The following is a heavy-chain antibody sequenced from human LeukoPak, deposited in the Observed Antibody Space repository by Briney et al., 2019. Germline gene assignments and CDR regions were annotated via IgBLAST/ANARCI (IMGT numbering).Heavy chain of an antibody. V-gene: IGHV3-7*01. J-gene: IGHJ6*02. CDR2: IKQDGSEK. CDR3: ARDGGYRIYYYYGMDV. D-gene: IGHD5-12*01. Sequence: PGGSLRLSCAASGFTFSSYAMSWVRQAPGKGLEWVANIKQDGSEKYYVDSVKGRFTISRDNAKNSLYLQMNSLRAEDTAVYYSARDGGYRIYYYYGMDVWGQGTTVTVSS. CDR1: GFTFSSYA.